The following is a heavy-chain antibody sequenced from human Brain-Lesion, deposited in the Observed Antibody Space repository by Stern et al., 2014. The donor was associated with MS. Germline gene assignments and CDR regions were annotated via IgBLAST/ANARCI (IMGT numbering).Heavy chain of an antibody. Sequence: VQLVESGGGVVQPGRPLRLSCAASGFTFSSFGLPWVGQAPGKGLEWVAVISYDGSNKYYADSVKGRFTISRDNSKNTLYMQMNSLRAEDTAVYYCAKDRQWLTYFFDYWGQGSLVTVSS. V-gene: IGHV3-30*18. CDR2: ISYDGSNK. CDR3: AKDRQWLTYFFDY. CDR1: GFTFSSFG. D-gene: IGHD3-22*01. J-gene: IGHJ4*02.